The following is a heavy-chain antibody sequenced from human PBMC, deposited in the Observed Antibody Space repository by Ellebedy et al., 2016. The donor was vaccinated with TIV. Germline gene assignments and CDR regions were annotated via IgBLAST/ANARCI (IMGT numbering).Heavy chain of an antibody. CDR2: FYYVETS. CDR3: ARTLTLTAGGFDF. Sequence: SETLSLXXTVSGGSITSGPYHWAWIRQPPGMGLEFIGSFYYVETSWYTPSLKSRGTISFDRSKNQFSLRLNSVTAADTAVYYCARTLTLTAGGFDFWGQGSLVTVSS. D-gene: IGHD3-16*02. V-gene: IGHV4-39*07. J-gene: IGHJ4*02. CDR1: GGSITSGPYH.